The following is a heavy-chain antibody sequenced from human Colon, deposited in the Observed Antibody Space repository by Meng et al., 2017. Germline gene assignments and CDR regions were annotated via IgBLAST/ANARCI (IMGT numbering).Heavy chain of an antibody. CDR3: ARRNSNTWFDP. Sequence: GRGVVNLWGILALLWGVSSDHIRCVNWWGWARHSTGTGVEGIGEIFHSGTSNYNPALKSRDTISVDKSKNHFYLGLSSVTAADTGVYYCARRNSNTWFDPWGQGILVTVSS. V-gene: IGHV4-4*02. CDR2: IFHSGTS. CDR1: SDHIRCVNW. D-gene: IGHD2/OR15-2a*01. J-gene: IGHJ5*02.